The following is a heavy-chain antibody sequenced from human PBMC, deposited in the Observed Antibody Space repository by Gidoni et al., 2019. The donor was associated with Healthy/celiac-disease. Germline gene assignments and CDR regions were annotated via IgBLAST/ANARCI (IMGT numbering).Heavy chain of an antibody. D-gene: IGHD3-22*01. V-gene: IGHV4-61*01. CDR1: GGSVSRGSSY. Sequence: QVQLQESGPGLVKPSETLSLTCTVSGGSVSRGSSYWSWIRQPPGKGLEWIGYIYYSGSTNYNPSLKSRVTISVDTSKNQFSLKLSSVTAADTAVYYCARGSATYYYDSSGYYPNYWYFDLWGRGTLVTVSS. CDR2: IYYSGST. CDR3: ARGSATYYYDSSGYYPNYWYFDL. J-gene: IGHJ2*01.